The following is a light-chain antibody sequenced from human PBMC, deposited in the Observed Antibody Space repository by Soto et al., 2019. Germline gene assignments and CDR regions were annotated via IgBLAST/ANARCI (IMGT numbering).Light chain of an antibody. CDR3: QQYNNWPRT. CDR2: GAS. Sequence: EIVMTQSPATLSVSRGERATLSCRASQSVSSNLAWYQQKPGQAPRLLIYGASTRATGIPARFSGSGSGTEFTLTISSLQSEDFADYYCQQYNNWPRTFGQGTKVDIK. J-gene: IGKJ1*01. CDR1: QSVSSN. V-gene: IGKV3-15*01.